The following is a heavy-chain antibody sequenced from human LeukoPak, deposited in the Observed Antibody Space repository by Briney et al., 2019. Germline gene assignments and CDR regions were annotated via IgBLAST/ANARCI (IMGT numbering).Heavy chain of an antibody. CDR2: IYNSGST. J-gene: IGHJ4*02. Sequence: PSETLSLTCTVSGGSISSHYWSWIRQPPGKGLEWIGYIYNSGSTNYKPSLKSRVTISVDASKNQFSLKLSSVTAADTAVYYCARTGSTVTMLYPFDHWGQGTLVTVSS. V-gene: IGHV4-59*11. CDR1: GGSISSHY. CDR3: ARTGSTVTMLYPFDH. D-gene: IGHD4-17*01.